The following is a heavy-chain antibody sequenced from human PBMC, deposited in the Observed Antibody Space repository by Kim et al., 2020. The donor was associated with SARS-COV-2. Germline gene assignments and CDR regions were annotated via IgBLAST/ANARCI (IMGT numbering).Heavy chain of an antibody. Sequence: SETLSLTCTVSGGSISSGGYYWSWIRQHPGKGLEWIGYIYYSGSTYYNPSLKSRVTISVDTSKNQFSLKLSSVTAADTAVYYCARRVGGGSSQGYYYGVDSWGQGTTVTVSS. CDR1: GGSISSGGYY. D-gene: IGHD2-15*01. CDR2: IYYSGST. V-gene: IGHV4-31*03. CDR3: ARRVGGGSSQGYYYGVDS. J-gene: IGHJ6*02.